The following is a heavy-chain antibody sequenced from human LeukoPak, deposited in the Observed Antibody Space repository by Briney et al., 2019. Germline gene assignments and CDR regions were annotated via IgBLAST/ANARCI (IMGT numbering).Heavy chain of an antibody. CDR2: ISWDGAGT. J-gene: IGHJ6*03. CDR3: AKSRRESYYMDV. Sequence: GGFLRLSCAASAFTFDEYAMHWVRQAPGKGLEWVSLISWDGAGTYYADSVRGRFTISRDNSKKSLYLQMNSLRPEDTALYYCAKSRRESYYMDVWGKGTTVTVSS. CDR1: AFTFDEYA. D-gene: IGHD6-6*01. V-gene: IGHV3-43D*04.